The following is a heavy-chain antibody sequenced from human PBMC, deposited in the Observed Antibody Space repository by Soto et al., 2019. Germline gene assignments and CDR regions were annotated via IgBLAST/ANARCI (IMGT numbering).Heavy chain of an antibody. J-gene: IGHJ6*02. D-gene: IGHD2-2*01. CDR1: GFTFSNFE. CDR2: INTAGSTK. CDR3: ARAECSTPNCLTAYYSYGLDV. V-gene: IGHV3-48*03. Sequence: PGESLKISCAASGFTFSNFETHWVRQAPGKGLEWVSYINTAGSTKYYAESVKGRFTISRDNARNSLFLQMNSLRAEDTAVYYCARAECSTPNCLTAYYSYGLDVWGQGTTVTVSS.